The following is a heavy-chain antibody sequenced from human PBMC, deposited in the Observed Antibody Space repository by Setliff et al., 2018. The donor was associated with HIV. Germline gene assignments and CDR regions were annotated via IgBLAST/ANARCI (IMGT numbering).Heavy chain of an antibody. CDR3: ARGQARCDY. CDR2: ISYDGNEQ. CDR1: GFTFSSFA. Sequence: GGSLRLSCVASGFTFSSFAMHWVRQAPGKGLEWVSVISYDGNEQYYTDSVKGRFTISRDNSKNTLFLQLNTLRPEDTAVYYCARGQARCDYWGQGTLVTVSS. V-gene: IGHV3-30*10. J-gene: IGHJ4*02.